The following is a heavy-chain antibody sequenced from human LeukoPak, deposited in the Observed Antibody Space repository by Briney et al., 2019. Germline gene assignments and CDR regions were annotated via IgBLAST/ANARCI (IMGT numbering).Heavy chain of an antibody. D-gene: IGHD6-19*01. Sequence: GSVKVSCMASGYTFADYHIHWVRQAPGQGLDGMGWINPNSGGTNYAEKFHGRLTTTRDTSISTAFMELSGLRSDDTAVYYCTRFRHVAVAGTPHFDYGGQGALVTVPS. CDR1: GYTFADYH. CDR2: INPNSGGT. V-gene: IGHV1-2*02. J-gene: IGHJ4*02. CDR3: TRFRHVAVAGTPHFDY.